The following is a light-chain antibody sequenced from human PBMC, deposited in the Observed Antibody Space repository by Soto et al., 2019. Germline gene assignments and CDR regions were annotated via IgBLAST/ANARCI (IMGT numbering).Light chain of an antibody. Sequence: EIVLTQSPATLSLSPGERATLSCRASQRVSSSLAWYQQKPGQAPRLLIYDASNRATGIPARFSGSESGTDFTLTISSLEPEDFAVYHCQQRSDWPPTFGQGTKVEIK. CDR3: QQRSDWPPT. CDR2: DAS. V-gene: IGKV3-11*01. CDR1: QRVSSS. J-gene: IGKJ1*01.